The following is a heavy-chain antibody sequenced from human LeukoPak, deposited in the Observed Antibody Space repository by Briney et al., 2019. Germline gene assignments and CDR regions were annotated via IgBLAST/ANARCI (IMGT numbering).Heavy chain of an antibody. CDR3: ARADPNRYSGSYYSYYFDY. CDR2: IYHSGST. D-gene: IGHD1-26*01. V-gene: IGHV4-30-2*01. CDR1: GGSISSDGYS. J-gene: IGHJ4*02. Sequence: SQTLSLTCAVSGGSISSDGYSWSWIRQPPGKGLEWIGYIYHSGSTYYNPSLKSRVTISVDRSKNQFSLKLSSVTAADTAVYYCARADPNRYSGSYYSYYFDYWGQGTLVTVSS.